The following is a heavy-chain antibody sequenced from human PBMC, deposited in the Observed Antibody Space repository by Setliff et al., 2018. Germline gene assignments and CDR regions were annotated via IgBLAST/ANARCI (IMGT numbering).Heavy chain of an antibody. Sequence: ASVKVSCKASGYTFTSYSITWVRQAPGRGLEWLGWISGYSDDTSYAQKFQDRVTLTTDTSTSTAYMEMRSLTSDDTAVYYCARVTGVTTFGVIMKDFEFWGQGTLVTVSS. CDR3: ARVTGVTTFGVIMKDFEF. J-gene: IGHJ4*02. D-gene: IGHD3-3*01. CDR1: GYTFTSYS. CDR2: ISGYSDDT. V-gene: IGHV1-18*01.